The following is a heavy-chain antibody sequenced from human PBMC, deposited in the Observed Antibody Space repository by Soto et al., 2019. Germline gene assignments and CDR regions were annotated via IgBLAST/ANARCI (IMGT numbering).Heavy chain of an antibody. V-gene: IGHV3-30-3*01. CDR1: GFTFSSYA. D-gene: IGHD2-15*01. J-gene: IGHJ4*02. CDR2: ISYDGSNK. Sequence: QVQLVESGGGVVQPGRSLRLSCAASGFTFSSYAMHWVRQAPGKGLEWVAVISYDGSNKYYVDSVKGRFTISRDNSKNTLYLQMNSLRAEDTAVYYCARGEDIVVVVAATYYFDYWGQGTLVTVSS. CDR3: ARGEDIVVVVAATYYFDY.